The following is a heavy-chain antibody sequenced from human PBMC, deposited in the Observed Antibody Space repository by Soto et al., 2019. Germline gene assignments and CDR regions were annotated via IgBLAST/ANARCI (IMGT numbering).Heavy chain of an antibody. CDR1: GFTFSYYW. D-gene: IGHD1-26*01. CDR3: ARGQWGAFDL. Sequence: DVQLVESGGGSVQPGGSLSLSCAATGFTFSYYWMHWVRQAPGKGLVWVSRIHSDGSSTTDADSVKGRFTISRDNAKNTLYLQMNSLRAEDTAVYYCARGQWGAFDLWGQGTMGNVAS. V-gene: IGHV3-74*01. CDR2: IHSDGSST. J-gene: IGHJ3*01.